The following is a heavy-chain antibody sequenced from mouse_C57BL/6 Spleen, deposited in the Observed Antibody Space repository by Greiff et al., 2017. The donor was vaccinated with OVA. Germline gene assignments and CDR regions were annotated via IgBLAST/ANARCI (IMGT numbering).Heavy chain of an antibody. CDR1: GFTFSDYY. D-gene: IGHD1-1*01. CDR2: ISNGGGST. Sequence: EVKLVESGGGLVQPGGSLKLSCAASGFTFSDYYMYWVRQTPEKRLEWVAYISNGGGSTYYPDTVKGRFTISRDNAKNTLYLQMSRLKSEDTAMYYCARQEDYYGSSYEWYFDVWGTGTTVTVSS. V-gene: IGHV5-12*01. CDR3: ARQEDYYGSSYEWYFDV. J-gene: IGHJ1*03.